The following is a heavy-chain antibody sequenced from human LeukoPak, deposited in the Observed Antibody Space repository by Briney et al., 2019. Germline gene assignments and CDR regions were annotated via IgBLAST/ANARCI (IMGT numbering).Heavy chain of an antibody. J-gene: IGHJ4*02. V-gene: IGHV3-33*01. D-gene: IGHD3-22*01. CDR2: IWYGGSNK. CDR1: GFTFSSYG. CDR3: ARDPYSSDSSGYFNY. Sequence: PGGSLRLSCAASGFTFSSYGMRWVRQAPGKGLEWVAGIWYGGSNKYYADSVKGRFTISRDNSKNTLYLKMNSLRAEDTAVYYCARDPYSSDSSGYFNYWGQGTLVTASS.